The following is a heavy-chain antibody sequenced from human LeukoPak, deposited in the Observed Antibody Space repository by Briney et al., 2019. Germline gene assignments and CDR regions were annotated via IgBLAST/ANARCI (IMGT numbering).Heavy chain of an antibody. V-gene: IGHV4-34*01. Sequence: PSETLSLTCAVYGGSSSGYYWVWIRQPPGKGLEWIGSIYRSGSTNYNPSLKSRVTISVDTSKNQFSLKVSSVTAADTAVYYCARGDCSGSICYSPMDVWGTGTTVTVSS. D-gene: IGHD2-21*01. CDR2: IYRSGST. J-gene: IGHJ6*03. CDR3: ARGDCSGSICYSPMDV. CDR1: GGSSSGYY.